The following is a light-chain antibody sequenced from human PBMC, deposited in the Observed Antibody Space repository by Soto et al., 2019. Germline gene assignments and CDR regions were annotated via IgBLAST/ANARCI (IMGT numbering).Light chain of an antibody. CDR1: QSVTSN. CDR3: QQYNNWPPIT. Sequence: EIVMTQSASTLSASPGEGATLSWGASQSVTSNLAWYQRKPGQAPRLLIYGASTRATGIPARFSGSGSATEFTLTISSLQSEDFAVYYCQQYNNWPPITFGQGTRLEIK. CDR2: GAS. V-gene: IGKV3-15*01. J-gene: IGKJ5*01.